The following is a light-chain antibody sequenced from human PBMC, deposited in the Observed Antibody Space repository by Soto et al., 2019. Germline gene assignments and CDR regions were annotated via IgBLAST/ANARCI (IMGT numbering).Light chain of an antibody. CDR3: QSHDSSLSAYV. CDR1: SSNIGAGYD. Sequence: VLTQPPSVSGAPGQRVTISCTGSSSNIGAGYDVHWYQQLPGTGPKLLISGNSNRPSGVPDRFSGSRSGTSASLAITGLQAEDEADYYCQSHDSSLSAYVFGTGTKATVL. J-gene: IGLJ1*01. V-gene: IGLV1-40*01. CDR2: GNS.